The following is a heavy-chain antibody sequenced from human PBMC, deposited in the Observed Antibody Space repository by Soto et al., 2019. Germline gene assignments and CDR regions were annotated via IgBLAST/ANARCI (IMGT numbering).Heavy chain of an antibody. V-gene: IGHV4-34*01. CDR1: GGSFSGYY. CDR3: ARAHDLVVPVARRFNGFDP. CDR2: INHSGST. J-gene: IGHJ5*02. D-gene: IGHD2-2*01. Sequence: SETLSLTCAVYGGSFSGYYWSWIRQPPGKGLEWIGEINHSGSTNYNPSLKSRVTISVDTSKNQFSLKLSSVTAADTAVYYCARAHDLVVPVARRFNGFDPWGQGTLVTVSS.